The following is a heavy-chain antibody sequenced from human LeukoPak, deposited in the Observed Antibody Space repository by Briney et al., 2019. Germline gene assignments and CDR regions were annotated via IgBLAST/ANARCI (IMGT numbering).Heavy chain of an antibody. CDR3: ARDGVVQAAKNCFDP. V-gene: IGHV1-18*01. CDR2: ISAYNGNT. D-gene: IGHD2-2*01. Sequence: AAVNLSCKASGYTFTSYGISWVRQAPGQGLEWMGWISAYNGNTNYEKNLQGRVTITTDTSTSTDYTQMMSLRSAAHAAFYLARDGVVQAAKNCFDPWGQGTLVSVFS. J-gene: IGHJ5*02. CDR1: GYTFTSYG.